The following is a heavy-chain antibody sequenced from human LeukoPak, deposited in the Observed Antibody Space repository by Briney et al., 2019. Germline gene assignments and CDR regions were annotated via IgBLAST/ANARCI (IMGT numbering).Heavy chain of an antibody. CDR2: IYYSGST. V-gene: IGHV4-59*01. CDR3: ARGSTLREPRSPLDY. J-gene: IGHJ4*02. Sequence: SETLSLTCTVSGGSISTYYWSWIRQPPGKGLEWIGNIYYSGSTNYYPSLKSRVTISVDTSKNHFSLILSSVTAADTAVYYCARGSTLREPRSPLDYWGQGILVTASS. CDR1: GGSISTYY. D-gene: IGHD1-26*01.